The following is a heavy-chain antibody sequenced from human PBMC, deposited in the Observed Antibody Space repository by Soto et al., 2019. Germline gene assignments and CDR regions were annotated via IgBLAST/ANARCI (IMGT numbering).Heavy chain of an antibody. CDR2: ISAYKGET. D-gene: IGHD2-21*02. CDR1: GYTFINYS. J-gene: IGHJ3*02. Sequence: QVQLVQSGAEVKKPGASVKVSCQASGYTFINYSVSWVRHAPGQGLEWMGWISAYKGETNYGQKLQGRVTMTTDASTDSVYLELRSLRSDDTAVYYCARDIIHGGGDCYDDTFDIWGQGTMITVSS. CDR3: ARDIIHGGGDCYDDTFDI. V-gene: IGHV1-18*01.